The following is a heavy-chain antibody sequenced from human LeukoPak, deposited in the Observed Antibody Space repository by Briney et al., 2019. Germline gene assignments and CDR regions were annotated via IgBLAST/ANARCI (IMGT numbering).Heavy chain of an antibody. CDR1: GFTFSSYA. J-gene: IGHJ4*02. CDR2: ISGSGGST. Sequence: PGGSLRLSCAASGFTFSSYAMSWVRQASGKGLEWVSAISGSGGSTYYADSVKGRFTISRDNSKNTLYLQMNSLRAEDTAVYYCAKGSGWYYCFDYWGQGTLVTVSS. CDR3: AKGSGWYYCFDY. V-gene: IGHV3-23*01. D-gene: IGHD6-19*01.